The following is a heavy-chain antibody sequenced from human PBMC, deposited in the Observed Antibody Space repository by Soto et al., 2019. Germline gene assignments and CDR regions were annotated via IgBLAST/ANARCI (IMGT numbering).Heavy chain of an antibody. CDR3: AKSPGFGELFPYYYYYYMDV. CDR1: GFTFSSYS. V-gene: IGHV3-21*04. J-gene: IGHJ6*03. Sequence: PGGSLRLSCAASGFTFSSYSMNWVRQAPGKGLEWVSSTSSSGSDIYYADSVKGRFTISRDNAKNTLYLQMNSLRAEDTAVYYCAKSPGFGELFPYYYYYYMDVWGKGTTVTV. CDR2: TSSSGSDI. D-gene: IGHD3-10*01.